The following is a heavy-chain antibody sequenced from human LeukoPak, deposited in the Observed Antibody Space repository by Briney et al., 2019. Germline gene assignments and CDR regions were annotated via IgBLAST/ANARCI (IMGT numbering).Heavy chain of an antibody. V-gene: IGHV4-59*01. Sequence: SETLPLTCTVSGGSISSYLWSWIRQPPGKGLQWIGYIYYSGSTIYNPSLKSRVTISVDTSKNQFSLKLSSVTAADTAVYYCARASEDYYYYSYMDVWGKGTTVTISS. CDR3: ARASEDYYYYSYMDV. CDR1: GGSISSYL. D-gene: IGHD1-14*01. CDR2: IYYSGST. J-gene: IGHJ6*03.